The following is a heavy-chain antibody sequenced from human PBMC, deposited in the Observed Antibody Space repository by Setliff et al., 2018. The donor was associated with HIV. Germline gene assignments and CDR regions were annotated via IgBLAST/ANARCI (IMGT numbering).Heavy chain of an antibody. J-gene: IGHJ6*03. CDR3: ARDGRYCSGGSCFTNRASYYYYYMDV. D-gene: IGHD2-15*01. Sequence: ASVKVSCKASRYTFTGHYMHWVRQAPGQGLEWVGWINPSSGGTNYAQKFQGRVTMTRDTSISTAYMELSRRTSDDTAVYYCARDGRYCSGGSCFTNRASYYYYYMDVWGKGTTVTVSS. CDR1: RYTFTGHY. V-gene: IGHV1-2*02. CDR2: INPSSGGT.